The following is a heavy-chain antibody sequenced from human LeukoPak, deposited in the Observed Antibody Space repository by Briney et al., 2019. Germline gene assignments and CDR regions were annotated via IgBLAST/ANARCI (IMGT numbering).Heavy chain of an antibody. D-gene: IGHD3-16*01. Sequence: GGFLRLSCAASGFTFSDYYMSWIRQAPGKGLEWVSYISSSGSTIYYADSVKGRFTISRDNAKNSLYLQINSLRAEDTAVYYCARDFRLRLGEYDYWGQGTLVTVSS. CDR2: ISSSGSTI. J-gene: IGHJ4*02. CDR3: ARDFRLRLGEYDY. CDR1: GFTFSDYY. V-gene: IGHV3-11*01.